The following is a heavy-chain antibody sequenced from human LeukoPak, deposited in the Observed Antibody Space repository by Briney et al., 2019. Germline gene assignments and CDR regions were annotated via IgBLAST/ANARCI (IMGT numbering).Heavy chain of an antibody. D-gene: IGHD6-19*01. CDR1: GFTFSSYA. J-gene: IGHJ4*02. V-gene: IGHV3-23*01. Sequence: GGSLRLSCAASGFTFSSYAMSWVRQAPGRGLEWVSAISGSGGSTYYADSVKGRFTISRDNSTNPLYLQMNSLRAEDTAVYYCVSPKYSSAWFFDYWGQGTLVTVSS. CDR3: VSPKYSSAWFFDY. CDR2: ISGSGGST.